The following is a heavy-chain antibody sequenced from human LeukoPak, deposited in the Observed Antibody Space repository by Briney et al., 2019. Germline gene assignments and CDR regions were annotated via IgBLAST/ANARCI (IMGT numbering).Heavy chain of an antibody. Sequence: SETLSLTCTVSGGSISSSSYYWGWIRQPPGKGLEWIGSIYYSGSTYYNSSLKSRVTISVDTSKNQFSLKLSSVTAADTALYYCARYHSGYDDYWGQGTLVTVSS. CDR1: GGSISSSSYY. CDR3: ARYHSGYDDY. D-gene: IGHD5-12*01. CDR2: IYYSGST. V-gene: IGHV4-39*07. J-gene: IGHJ4*02.